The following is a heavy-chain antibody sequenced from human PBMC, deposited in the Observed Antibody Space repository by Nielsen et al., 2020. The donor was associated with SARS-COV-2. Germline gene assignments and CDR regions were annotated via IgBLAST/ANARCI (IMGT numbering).Heavy chain of an antibody. CDR3: ARDTGTVVTPYYYYYMDV. D-gene: IGHD4-23*01. V-gene: IGHV1-69*01. CDR2: IIPIFGTA. J-gene: IGHJ6*03. Sequence: VRQMPGKGLEWMGGIIPIFGTANYAQKFQGRVTITADESTSTAYMELSSLRSEDTAVYYCARDTGTVVTPYYYYYMDVWGKGTTVTVSS.